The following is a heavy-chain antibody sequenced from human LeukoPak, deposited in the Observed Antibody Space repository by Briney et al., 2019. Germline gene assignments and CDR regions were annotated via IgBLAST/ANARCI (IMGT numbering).Heavy chain of an antibody. D-gene: IGHD3-10*01. V-gene: IGHV3-23*01. CDR2: ISGSGGST. Sequence: GGSLRLSCAASGFSFSNYAMSWVRQAPGKGLEWVSAISGSGGSTYYADSVKGRFTISRDNSKNTLYLQMNSLRAEDTAVYYCAKGYSGSYPGRDAFDIWGQGTTVTVSS. J-gene: IGHJ3*02. CDR1: GFSFSNYA. CDR3: AKGYSGSYPGRDAFDI.